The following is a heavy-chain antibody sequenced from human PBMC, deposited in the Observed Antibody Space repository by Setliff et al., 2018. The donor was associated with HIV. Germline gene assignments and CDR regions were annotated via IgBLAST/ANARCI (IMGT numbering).Heavy chain of an antibody. CDR2: IYHSGST. D-gene: IGHD3-22*01. CDR3: ARSRTSSGYYGVGGLDV. V-gene: IGHV4-4*02. CDR1: GGSISSSNW. J-gene: IGHJ6*02. Sequence: SETLSLTCAVSGGSISSSNWWSWVRQPPGKGLEWIGEIYHSGSTNYNPSLKSRVTISLDRSKTQFSLKVSAVTAADTAVYYCARSRTSSGYYGVGGLDVWGQGTTVTVSS.